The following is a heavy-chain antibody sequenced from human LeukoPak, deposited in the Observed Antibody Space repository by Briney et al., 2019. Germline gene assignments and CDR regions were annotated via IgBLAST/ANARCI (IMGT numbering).Heavy chain of an antibody. Sequence: GGSLRLSCAASGFTVSSNYMNWVRQAPGKGLEWVSMIYPNGNTFYTDSVKGRFTISRDNSKNTLDLQMNSLRAEDTAVYYSARVGYCSTTSCPTGPAFDIWGQGTMVTVSS. CDR3: ARVGYCSTTSCPTGPAFDI. CDR2: IYPNGNT. CDR1: GFTVSSNY. V-gene: IGHV3-66*01. D-gene: IGHD2-2*01. J-gene: IGHJ3*02.